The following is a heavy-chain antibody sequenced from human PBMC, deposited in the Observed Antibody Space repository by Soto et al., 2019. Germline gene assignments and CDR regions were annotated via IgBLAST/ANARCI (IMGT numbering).Heavy chain of an antibody. CDR3: AKDSEHYDILTGPPPWFDP. Sequence: GXSLRLSCAASGFTFSSYAMSWVRQAPGKGLEWVSAISGSGGSTYYADSVKGRFTISRDNSKNTLYLQMNSLRAEDTAVYYCAKDSEHYDILTGPPPWFDPCGQGTLVTXSS. CDR1: GFTFSSYA. J-gene: IGHJ5*02. D-gene: IGHD3-9*01. V-gene: IGHV3-23*01. CDR2: ISGSGGST.